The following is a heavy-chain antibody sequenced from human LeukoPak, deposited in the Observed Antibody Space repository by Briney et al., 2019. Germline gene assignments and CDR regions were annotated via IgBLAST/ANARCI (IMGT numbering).Heavy chain of an antibody. J-gene: IGHJ3*02. CDR3: AKSDYYDRSGGDVFDI. D-gene: IGHD3-22*01. Sequence: GGSLRLSCAASGFTFDDYAMHWVRQAPGKGLEWVSGFGWNNNTIGYADSVRGRFTISRDNAKNSLYLQMSSLRPEDTALYYCAKSDYYDRSGGDVFDIWGQGTMVTVSS. CDR2: FGWNNNTI. V-gene: IGHV3-9*01. CDR1: GFTFDDYA.